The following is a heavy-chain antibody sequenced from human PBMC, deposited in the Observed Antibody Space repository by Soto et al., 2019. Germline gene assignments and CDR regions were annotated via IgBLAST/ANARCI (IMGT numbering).Heavy chain of an antibody. CDR2: ISGSGGST. D-gene: IGHD3-16*02. Sequence: GGSLRLSCAVSEFTFSNYALSWVRQAPGKGLEWVSTISGSGGSTYYADSVKGRFTISRDSSKNTLYLQMNSLRAEDTAVYYCAKVGDYIWGSYRYFDYWGQGTLVTVSS. CDR1: EFTFSNYA. J-gene: IGHJ4*02. CDR3: AKVGDYIWGSYRYFDY. V-gene: IGHV3-23*01.